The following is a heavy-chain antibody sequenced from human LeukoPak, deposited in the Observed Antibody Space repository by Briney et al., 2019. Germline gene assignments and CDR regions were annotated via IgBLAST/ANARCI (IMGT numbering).Heavy chain of an antibody. D-gene: IGHD2-21*01. CDR3: ARVSESVGLMFH. Sequence: ASVKVSCKASGYTFTKYYMHWVRQAPGQGFEWMGIINPSGGSTSYTQKFQGRVTMTRDTSTSTVYMELSSLRSEDTAVYYCARVSESVGLMFHWGQGTLVTVSS. V-gene: IGHV1-46*01. CDR1: GYTFTKYY. CDR2: INPSGGST. J-gene: IGHJ4*02.